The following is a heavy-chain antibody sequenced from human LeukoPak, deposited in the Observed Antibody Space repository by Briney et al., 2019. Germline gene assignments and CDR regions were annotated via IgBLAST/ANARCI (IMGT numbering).Heavy chain of an antibody. J-gene: IGHJ4*02. CDR2: ISYDGSNK. V-gene: IGHV3-30*18. D-gene: IGHD2-21*02. CDR1: GFTFSSYG. CDR3: AKDRYCGGDCYSPPYFDY. Sequence: GGSLRLSCAASGFTFSSYGMHWVRQAPGKGLEWVAVISYDGSNKYYADSVKGRFTISRDNSKNTLYLQMNSLRAEDTAVYYCAKDRYCGGDCYSPPYFDYWGQGTLVTVSS.